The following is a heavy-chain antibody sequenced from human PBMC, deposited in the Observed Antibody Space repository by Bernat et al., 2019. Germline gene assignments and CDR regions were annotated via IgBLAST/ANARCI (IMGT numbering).Heavy chain of an antibody. V-gene: IGHV4-39*01. CDR2: IYYSGST. Sequence: QLQLQESGPGLVKPSETLSLTCTVSGGSISSSSYYWGWIRQPPGKGLEWIGSIYYSGSTYYNPSLKSRVTISVDTSKNQFSLKLSSVTAADTAVYYCARRNGSGSSYAFDIWGQGTMVTVSS. CDR3: ARRNGSGSSYAFDI. J-gene: IGHJ3*02. D-gene: IGHD3-10*01. CDR1: GGSISSSSYY.